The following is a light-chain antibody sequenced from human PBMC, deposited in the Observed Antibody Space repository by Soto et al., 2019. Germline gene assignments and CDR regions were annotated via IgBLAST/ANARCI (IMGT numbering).Light chain of an antibody. J-gene: IGKJ1*01. V-gene: IGKV1-5*03. CDR3: QQYHSYSRT. CDR1: QTISSW. CDR2: KAS. Sequence: DIQMTQSPSTLSGSVGDRVTITCRASQTISSWLAWYQQKPGKAPKLLIYKASSLESGVPARFSGSGSATEFTLSISSLQPDDFATYYCQQYHSYSRTFGQGTKVDIK.